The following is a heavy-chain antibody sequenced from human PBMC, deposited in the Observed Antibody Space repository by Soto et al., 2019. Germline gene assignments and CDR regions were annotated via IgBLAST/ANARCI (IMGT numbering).Heavy chain of an antibody. Sequence: SVKVSCKASGGTFSSYAISWVRQAPGQGLEWMGGIIPIFGTANYAQKFQGRVTITADKSTSTAYMELSSLRSEDTAVYYCARAGRATKQLVLRLRGNAFDIWGQGTMVTVSS. CDR3: ARAGRATKQLVLRLRGNAFDI. V-gene: IGHV1-69*06. D-gene: IGHD6-6*01. CDR1: GGTFSSYA. J-gene: IGHJ3*02. CDR2: IIPIFGTA.